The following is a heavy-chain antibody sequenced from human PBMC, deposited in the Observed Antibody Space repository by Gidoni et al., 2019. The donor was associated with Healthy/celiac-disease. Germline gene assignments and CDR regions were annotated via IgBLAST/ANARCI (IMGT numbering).Heavy chain of an antibody. CDR2: IKSKTDGGTT. J-gene: IGHJ4*02. D-gene: IGHD4-17*01. CDR1: GFTFSNAW. CDR3: TTTDAPDYGDQTPAFDY. Sequence: EVQLVESGGGLVKPGGSLSLSCAASGFTFSNAWMRWVRQAPGKGLEWVGRIKSKTDGGTTDYAAPVKGRFTISRDDSKNTLYLQMNSLKTEDTAVYYCTTTDAPDYGDQTPAFDYWGQGTLVTVSS. V-gene: IGHV3-15*01.